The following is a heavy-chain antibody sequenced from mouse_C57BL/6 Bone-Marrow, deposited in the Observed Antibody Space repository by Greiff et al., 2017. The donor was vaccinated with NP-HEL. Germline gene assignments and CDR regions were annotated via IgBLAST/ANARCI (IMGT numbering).Heavy chain of an antibody. Sequence: QVQLQQPGAELVKPGASVKLSCKASGYTFTSYWMHWVKQRPGRGLEWIGRLDPNSGGTTYNEKFKSKATLTVDKPSSTAYMQLSSLTSEDSAVYYCARLDSHWYFDVWGTGTTVTVSS. V-gene: IGHV1-72*01. J-gene: IGHJ1*03. CDR1: GYTFTSYW. CDR2: LDPNSGGT. CDR3: ARLDSHWYFDV.